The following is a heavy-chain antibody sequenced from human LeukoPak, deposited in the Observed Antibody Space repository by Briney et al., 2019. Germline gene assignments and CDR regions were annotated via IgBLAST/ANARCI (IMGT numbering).Heavy chain of an antibody. CDR1: GGSFSGYY. Sequence: PSETLSLTCAVYGGSFSGYYWSWIRQPPGRGLEWIGEINHSGSTNYNPSLKGRVTISVDTSKNRFSLRLSSVTAADTAVYYCARGGGYNWFDPWGQGTLVTVSS. J-gene: IGHJ5*02. V-gene: IGHV4-34*01. CDR2: INHSGST. CDR3: ARGGGYNWFDP.